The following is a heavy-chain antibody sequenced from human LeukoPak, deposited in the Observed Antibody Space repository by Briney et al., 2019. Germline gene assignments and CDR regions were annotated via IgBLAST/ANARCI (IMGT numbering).Heavy chain of an antibody. CDR2: INSDGSST. CDR1: GFTFSSYW. D-gene: IGHD1-26*01. Sequence: AGGSLRLSCAASGFTFSSYWMHWVRQAPGKGLVWVSRINSDGSSTSYADSVKGRFTISRDNSKNTLNLQMNSLRAEDTAVYYCAKGYGWEASYYYYYMDVWGKGTTVTISS. J-gene: IGHJ6*03. V-gene: IGHV3-74*01. CDR3: AKGYGWEASYYYYYMDV.